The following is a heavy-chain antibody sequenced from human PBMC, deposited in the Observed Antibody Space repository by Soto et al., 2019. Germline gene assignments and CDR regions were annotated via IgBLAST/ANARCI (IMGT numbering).Heavy chain of an antibody. V-gene: IGHV4-4*07. D-gene: IGHD1-20*01. J-gene: IGHJ6*02. CDR1: GDSISSYY. Sequence: SETLSLTCTVSGDSISSYYWSWIRQPAGKGLEWIGRVYSSGSTNYNPSLQSRVTMSVDTSKNQFSLKLSAVTAADTAVYYCTRGTNWNYYYYGVDVWGQGTTVTVSS. CDR2: VYSSGST. CDR3: TRGTNWNYYYYGVDV.